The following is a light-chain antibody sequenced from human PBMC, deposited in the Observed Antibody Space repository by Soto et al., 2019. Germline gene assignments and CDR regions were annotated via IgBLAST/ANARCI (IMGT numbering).Light chain of an antibody. V-gene: IGLV2-14*01. CDR2: GVS. CDR3: NSYAGTSYV. Sequence: QSALTQPRSVSGSPGQSITMSCTGTSSDVGRYNYVSWYQQFPGKAPKLIIYGVSNRPSGVSNRFSGSKSGNTASLTISGLQAEDEADYYCNSYAGTSYVFGTGTKVTVL. J-gene: IGLJ1*01. CDR1: SSDVGRYNY.